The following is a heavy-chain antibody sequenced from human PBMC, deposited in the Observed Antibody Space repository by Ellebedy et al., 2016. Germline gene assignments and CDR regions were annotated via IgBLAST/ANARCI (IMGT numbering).Heavy chain of an antibody. CDR1: GYTLTELS. J-gene: IGHJ4*02. CDR3: ATPPLYYDSSGRSIDY. V-gene: IGHV1-24*01. D-gene: IGHD3-22*01. Sequence: ASVKVSXKVSGYTLTELSMHWVRQAPGKGLEWMGGFDPEDGETIYAQKFQGRVTMTEDTSTDTAYMELSSLRSEDTAVYYCATPPLYYDSSGRSIDYWGQGTLVTVSS. CDR2: FDPEDGET.